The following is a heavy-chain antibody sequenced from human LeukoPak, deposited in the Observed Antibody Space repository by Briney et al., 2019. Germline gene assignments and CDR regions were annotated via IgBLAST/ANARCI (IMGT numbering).Heavy chain of an antibody. J-gene: IGHJ4*02. CDR2: ISSNGGST. Sequence: GGSLRLSCAASGFTFSSYAMSWVRQAPGKGLEYVSAISSNGGSTYYADSVKGRFTISRDNSKNTLYLQMSSLRAEDTAVYYCVKGVRGFDWRYFDWLPGGGFLFDYWGQGTLVTVSS. D-gene: IGHD3-9*01. CDR1: GFTFSSYA. CDR3: VKGVRGFDWRYFDWLPGGGFLFDY. V-gene: IGHV3-64D*06.